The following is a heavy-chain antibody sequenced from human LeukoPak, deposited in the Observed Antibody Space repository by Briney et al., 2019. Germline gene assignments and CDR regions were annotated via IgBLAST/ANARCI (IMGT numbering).Heavy chain of an antibody. V-gene: IGHV4-59*01. J-gene: IGHJ4*02. CDR2: IYYSGST. CDR1: GASISSYY. D-gene: IGHD5-24*01. CDR3: ARESNGEMATTYFDY. Sequence: SETLSLTCTVSGASISSYYWSWIRQPPGKGLEWIGYIYYSGSTNYNPSLKSRVTISVDTSKNQFSLKLSSVTAADTAVYYCARESNGEMATTYFDYWGQGTLVTVSS.